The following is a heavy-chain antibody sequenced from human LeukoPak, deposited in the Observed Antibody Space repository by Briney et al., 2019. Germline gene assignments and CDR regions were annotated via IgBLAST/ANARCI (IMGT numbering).Heavy chain of an antibody. V-gene: IGHV1-2*02. J-gene: IGHJ4*02. D-gene: IGHD5-12*01. CDR1: GYTFTGYY. Sequence: ASVKVSCKASGYTFTGYYMHWVRQAPGQGLEWMGWINPNSGGTNYAQKFQGRVTMTRDTSISTAYVELSTLRSDDTAVYYCARERWLRDSRFFDSWGQGTLVTVSS. CDR2: INPNSGGT. CDR3: ARERWLRDSRFFDS.